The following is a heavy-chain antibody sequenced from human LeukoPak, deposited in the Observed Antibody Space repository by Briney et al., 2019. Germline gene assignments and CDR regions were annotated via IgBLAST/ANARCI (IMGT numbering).Heavy chain of an antibody. Sequence: ASVKVSCKASGYTFTSYGISWVRQAPGQGLEWMGWISAYNGNTNYAQKLQGRVTMTTDTSTSTAYMELRSLRSDDTAVYYCARAETRIAAAGYFYWGQGTLVTVSS. CDR2: ISAYNGNT. CDR3: ARAETRIAAAGYFY. D-gene: IGHD6-13*01. J-gene: IGHJ4*02. V-gene: IGHV1-18*01. CDR1: GYTFTSYG.